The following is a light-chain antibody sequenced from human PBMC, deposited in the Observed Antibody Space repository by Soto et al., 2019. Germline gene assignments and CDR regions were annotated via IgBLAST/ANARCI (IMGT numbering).Light chain of an antibody. Sequence: QSVLTQPRSVPGSPGQSVTISCTGTSSDVGAYNYVSWHQQHPGKAPKLVIYDVTQRPSGVPDRFSASKSGITASLTISGLQAEDEADYYCCSYAAGDSFKFGGGTKLTVL. V-gene: IGLV2-11*01. CDR1: SSDVGAYNY. CDR2: DVT. J-gene: IGLJ2*01. CDR3: CSYAAGDSFK.